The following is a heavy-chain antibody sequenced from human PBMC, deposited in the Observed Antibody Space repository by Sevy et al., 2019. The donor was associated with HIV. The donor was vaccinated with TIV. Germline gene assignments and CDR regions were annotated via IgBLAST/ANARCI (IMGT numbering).Heavy chain of an antibody. D-gene: IGHD2-2*01. J-gene: IGHJ5*01. CDR1: GYTFSDYY. Sequence: ASVKVSCKTSGYTFSDYYLHWVRQAPGQGLEWMGWIKPNSGGTKYAQRFQGRVTMTRDTSISTGYMELSRLRSDDTALCYCARDHLNVKLPARMGSWFDSWGQGTLVTVSS. CDR2: IKPNSGGT. CDR3: ARDHLNVKLPARMGSWFDS. V-gene: IGHV1-2*02.